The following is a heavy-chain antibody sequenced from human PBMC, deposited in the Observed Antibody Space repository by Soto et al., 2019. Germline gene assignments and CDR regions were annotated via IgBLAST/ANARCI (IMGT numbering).Heavy chain of an antibody. V-gene: IGHV4-59*01. D-gene: IGHD2-8*01. CDR2: AYYSGDT. CDR3: ARDRSTYGGGGTGEVKENWFDP. CDR1: GGSISRYY. Sequence: SETLSLTCSVYGGSISRYYWSWIRQPPGKGLEWIGYAYYSGDTGYNPSLKSRVTMAVDTSKNQVSLKLSSVTAADTAVYYCARDRSTYGGGGTGEVKENWFDPWGQGALVTVSS. J-gene: IGHJ5*02.